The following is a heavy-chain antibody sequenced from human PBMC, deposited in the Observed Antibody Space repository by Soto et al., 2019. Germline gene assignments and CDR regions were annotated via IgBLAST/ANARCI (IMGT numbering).Heavy chain of an antibody. CDR1: GFTFSSYW. D-gene: IGHD5-18*01. J-gene: IGHJ6*02. Sequence: GGSLRLSCAASGFTFSSYWMSWVRQAPGKGLEWVANIKQDGSEKYYVDSVKGRFTISRDNAKNSLYLQMNSLRAEDTAVYYCARDLSGYSYGYYYYYYYGMDVWGQGTTVTVYS. V-gene: IGHV3-7*01. CDR2: IKQDGSEK. CDR3: ARDLSGYSYGYYYYYYYGMDV.